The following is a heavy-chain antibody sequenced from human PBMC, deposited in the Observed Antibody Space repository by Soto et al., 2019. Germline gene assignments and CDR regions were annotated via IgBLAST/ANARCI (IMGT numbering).Heavy chain of an antibody. J-gene: IGHJ6*02. V-gene: IGHV4-4*02. CDR2: IYHSGST. CDR1: GGSISSSNW. Sequence: SSETLSLTCAVSGGSISSSNWWSWVRQPPGKGLEWIGEIYHSGSTNYNPSLKSRVTISVDKSKNQFSLKLSSVTAADTAVYYCARHSVGKKLGYCSSTSCRYYYYGMDVWGQGTTVTVSS. D-gene: IGHD2-2*01. CDR3: ARHSVGKKLGYCSSTSCRYYYYGMDV.